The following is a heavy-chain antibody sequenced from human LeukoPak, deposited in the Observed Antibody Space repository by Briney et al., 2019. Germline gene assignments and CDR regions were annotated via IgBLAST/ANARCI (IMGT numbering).Heavy chain of an antibody. J-gene: IGHJ3*02. CDR2: ISSNGGST. CDR1: GFTFSSYA. CDR3: ARGSVTGDDAFDI. Sequence: GGSLRLSCAASGFTFSSYAMHWVRQAPGKGLEYVSAISSNGGSTYCANSVKGRFTISRDNSKNTLYLQMGSLRAEDMAVYYCARGSVTGDDAFDIWGQGTMVTVSS. D-gene: IGHD1-20*01. V-gene: IGHV3-64*01.